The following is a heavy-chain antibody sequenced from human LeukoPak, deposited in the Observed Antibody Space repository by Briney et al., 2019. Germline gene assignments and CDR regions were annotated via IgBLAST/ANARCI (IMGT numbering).Heavy chain of an antibody. Sequence: GGSLRLSCAASGFTFSSYAMHWVRQAPGKGLEWVAVISYDGSNKYYADSVKGRFTISRDNSKNTLYLQMNSLRAEDTAVYYCARDSMVGATWGQGTLVTVSS. CDR2: ISYDGSNK. CDR1: GFTFSSYA. D-gene: IGHD1-26*01. V-gene: IGHV3-30-3*01. J-gene: IGHJ4*02. CDR3: ARDSMVGAT.